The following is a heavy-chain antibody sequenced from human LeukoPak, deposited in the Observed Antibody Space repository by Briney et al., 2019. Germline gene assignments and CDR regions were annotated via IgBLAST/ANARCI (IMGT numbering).Heavy chain of an antibody. CDR1: GFTFSSYG. CDR3: ARVKAGYYYYMDV. CDR2: IRYDGSNK. J-gene: IGHJ6*03. Sequence: PGGSLRLSCVASGFTFSSYGMHWVRQAPGKGLEWVAFIRYDGSNKYYADSVKGGFTISRDNSKNTLYLQMNSLRAEETAVYYCARVKAGYYYYMDVWGKGTTVTVSS. V-gene: IGHV3-30*02. D-gene: IGHD3-10*01.